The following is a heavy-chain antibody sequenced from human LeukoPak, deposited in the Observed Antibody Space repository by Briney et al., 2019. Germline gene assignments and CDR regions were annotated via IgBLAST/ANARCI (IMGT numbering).Heavy chain of an antibody. Sequence: PGRFLRLSCAASGFTFSSYGMHWVRQAPGKGLEWVAVISYDGSNKYYADSVKGRFTISRDNSKNTLYLQMNSLRAEDTAVYYCAKNWNYLNYWGQGTQVTVSS. D-gene: IGHD1-1*01. CDR3: AKNWNYLNY. V-gene: IGHV3-30*18. J-gene: IGHJ4*02. CDR2: ISYDGSNK. CDR1: GFTFSSYG.